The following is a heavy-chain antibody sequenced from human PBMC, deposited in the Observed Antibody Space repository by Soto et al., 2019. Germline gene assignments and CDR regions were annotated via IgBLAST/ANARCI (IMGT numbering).Heavy chain of an antibody. CDR3: AKDASLGGMDV. CDR2: ISYDGSNK. CDR1: GFTFSSYG. V-gene: IGHV3-30*18. Sequence: GGSLRLSCAASGFTFSSYGMHWVRQAPGKGLEWVAVISYDGSNKYYADSVKGRFTIPRDNSKNTLYLQMNSLRAEDTAVYYCAKDASLGGMDVWGQGTTVTVSS. D-gene: IGHD7-27*01. J-gene: IGHJ6*02.